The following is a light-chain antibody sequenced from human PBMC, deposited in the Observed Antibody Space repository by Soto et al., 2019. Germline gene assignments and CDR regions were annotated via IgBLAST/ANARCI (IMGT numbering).Light chain of an antibody. CDR1: QSGSNNH. CDR3: QQYGGSPLT. Sequence: EIVMTQSPATLSVVPGERATLSCRASQSGSNNHLSWYQHKPGQAPRLLIYGASSRATGIPDRFSGSGSGTDFTLTISRLEPEDFAVYYCQQYGGSPLTFGGGT. J-gene: IGKJ4*01. V-gene: IGKV3-20*01. CDR2: GAS.